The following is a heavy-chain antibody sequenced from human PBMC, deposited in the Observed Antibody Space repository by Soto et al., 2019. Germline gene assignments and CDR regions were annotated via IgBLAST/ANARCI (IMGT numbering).Heavy chain of an antibody. D-gene: IGHD2-2*02. V-gene: IGHV3-7*01. CDR3: ARGLYPFPGVNFDY. CDR2: IKQDGSEK. Sequence: GGSLRLSCAASGFTFSSYWMSWVRQAPGKGLEWVANIKQDGSEKYYVDSVKGRFTISRDNAKNSLYLQMNSLRAEDTAVYYCARGLYPFPGVNFDYWGQGTLVTVSS. CDR1: GFTFSSYW. J-gene: IGHJ4*02.